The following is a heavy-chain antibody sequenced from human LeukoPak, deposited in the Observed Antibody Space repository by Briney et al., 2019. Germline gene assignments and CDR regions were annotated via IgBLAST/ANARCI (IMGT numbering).Heavy chain of an antibody. D-gene: IGHD3-10*01. CDR1: GFTFSSCA. Sequence: PTGGSLRLSCAASGFTFSSCAMSWVRQAPGKGLEWVPAISGSGGSTYYADSVKGRFTISRDNSKNTLYLQMNSLRAEDTAVYYCAKAFSTPYYYGSGTFSSRGETQSDYWGQGTLVTVSS. CDR2: ISGSGGST. CDR3: AKAFSTPYYYGSGTFSSRGETQSDY. V-gene: IGHV3-23*01. J-gene: IGHJ4*02.